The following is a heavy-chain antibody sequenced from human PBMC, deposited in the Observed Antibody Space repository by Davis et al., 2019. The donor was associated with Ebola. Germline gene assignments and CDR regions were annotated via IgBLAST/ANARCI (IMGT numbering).Heavy chain of an antibody. CDR2: ISYDGSNK. V-gene: IGHV3-30-3*01. CDR3: ARAGYFDWLLSTLGAFDI. CDR1: GFTFSSYA. J-gene: IGHJ3*02. Sequence: GESMKISCAASGFTFSSYAMHWVRQAPGKGLEWVAVISYDGSNKYYADSVKGRFTISRDNSKNTLYLQMNSLRSEDTAVYYCARAGYFDWLLSTLGAFDIWGQGTMVTVSS. D-gene: IGHD3-9*01.